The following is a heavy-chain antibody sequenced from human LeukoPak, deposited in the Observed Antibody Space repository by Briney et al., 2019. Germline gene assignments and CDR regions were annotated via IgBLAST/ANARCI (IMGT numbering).Heavy chain of an antibody. V-gene: IGHV4-39*07. Sequence: PSETLSLTCSVSGGSISSSSHYWDWIRQPPGEGLEWIGSIYYSGSTYYNPSLKSRVTISVDTSKNQFSLKLISVTAADTAVYYCARSSGWELWGQGTLVTVSS. CDR3: ARSSGWEL. D-gene: IGHD6-19*01. J-gene: IGHJ4*02. CDR2: IYYSGST. CDR1: GGSISSSSHY.